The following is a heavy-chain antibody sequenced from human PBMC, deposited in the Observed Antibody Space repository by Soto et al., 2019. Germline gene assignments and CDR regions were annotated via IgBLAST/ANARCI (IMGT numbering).Heavy chain of an antibody. Sequence: ASVKVSCKVSGYTLTEVSIHWVRQAPGKGLEWMGGFDPENDETNYAQRFQGRFTMTEDSSTDPAFMELHSLRSDDTAVYYCTTAAFCSGATCYSGHNWFDPWGQGTLVTVSS. CDR3: TTAAFCSGATCYSGHNWFDP. D-gene: IGHD2-15*01. CDR1: GYTLTEVS. V-gene: IGHV1-24*01. CDR2: FDPENDET. J-gene: IGHJ5*02.